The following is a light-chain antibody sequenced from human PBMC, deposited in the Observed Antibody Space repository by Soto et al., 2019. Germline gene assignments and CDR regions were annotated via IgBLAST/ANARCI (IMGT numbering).Light chain of an antibody. Sequence: QSALTQPRSVSGSPGQSVTISCTGTSSDVGGYNYVSWYQQYPGKAPKLMIYDVNKWPSGVPDRFSGSKSGTTASLTISGLQAEDEADYYCCSYAGSYTVVFGGGTKLTVL. J-gene: IGLJ3*02. CDR1: SSDVGGYNY. V-gene: IGLV2-11*01. CDR3: CSYAGSYTVV. CDR2: DVN.